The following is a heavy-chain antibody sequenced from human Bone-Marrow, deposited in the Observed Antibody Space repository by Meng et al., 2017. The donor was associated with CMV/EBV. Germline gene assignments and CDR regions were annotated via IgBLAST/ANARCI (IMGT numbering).Heavy chain of an antibody. CDR1: GFTLSSYT. J-gene: IGHJ4*02. CDR3: ARGGWELKPFDY. CDR2: ISYSSSYI. D-gene: IGHD1-26*01. V-gene: IGHV3-21*06. Sequence: GGSLRLSCAASGFTLSSYTMNWVRQAPGKGLEWVSSISYSSSYIYYADSMKGRLTISRDNANNSLYLHMNSLRAEDTAVYYWARGGWELKPFDYWGQGTLVTVSS.